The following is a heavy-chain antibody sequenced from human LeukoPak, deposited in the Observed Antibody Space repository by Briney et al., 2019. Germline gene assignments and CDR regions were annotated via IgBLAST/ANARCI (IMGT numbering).Heavy chain of an antibody. CDR3: ARGGAHYYDSSGYPTPFDP. CDR1: GGSFSGYY. CDR2: INHSGST. J-gene: IGHJ5*02. Sequence: RSSETLSLTCAVYGGSFSGYYWSWIRQPPGKGLEWIGEINHSGSTNYNPSLKSRVTISVDTSKNQFSLKLSSVTAADTAVYYCARGGAHYYDSSGYPTPFDPGGQGTLVTVSS. D-gene: IGHD3-22*01. V-gene: IGHV4-34*01.